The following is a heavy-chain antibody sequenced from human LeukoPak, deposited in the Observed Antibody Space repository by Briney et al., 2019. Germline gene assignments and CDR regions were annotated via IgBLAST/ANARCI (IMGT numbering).Heavy chain of an antibody. D-gene: IGHD1-26*01. CDR2: IRYDGRNE. Sequence: HPGGSLRLSCAASGFTFSHYGMHWVRQAPGKGLEWVAFIRYDGRNEYFADSVKGRFTISRDNSKNTLYLQMSSLRAEDTAVYYCAKQDGGATTNLYFQYWGQGTLVTVSS. CDR1: GFTFSHYG. CDR3: AKQDGGATTNLYFQY. V-gene: IGHV3-30*02. J-gene: IGHJ1*01.